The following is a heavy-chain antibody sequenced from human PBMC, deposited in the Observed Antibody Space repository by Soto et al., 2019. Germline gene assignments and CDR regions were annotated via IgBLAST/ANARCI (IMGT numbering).Heavy chain of an antibody. CDR3: ARDAPPADY. V-gene: IGHV1-18*01. Sequence: QVQLVQSGAEVKKPGASMKVSRKASGYTFTSYGISWVRQAPGQGLEWMGWIRAYNGNTNYAQKLQGRVTMSTATSTSTASMELRSLRSDDTAVYYCARDAPPADYWGQGTLVTFSS. CDR1: GYTFTSYG. J-gene: IGHJ4*02. CDR2: IRAYNGNT.